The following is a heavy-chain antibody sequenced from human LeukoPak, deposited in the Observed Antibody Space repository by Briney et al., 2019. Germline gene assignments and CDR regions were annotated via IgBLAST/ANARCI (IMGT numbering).Heavy chain of an antibody. CDR3: ARSVYIVVEYYFDC. J-gene: IGHJ4*02. CDR2: ICYSGST. CDR1: GGSISSSSYC. V-gene: IGHV4-39*01. D-gene: IGHD2-15*01. Sequence: PSETLSLTCTVSGGSISSSSYCWGWIRQPPGKGLEWIGTICYSGSTFYNPSLKSRVTISVDTSKNQFSLRLSPVTAADTAVYYCARSVYIVVEYYFDCWGQGALVTVSS.